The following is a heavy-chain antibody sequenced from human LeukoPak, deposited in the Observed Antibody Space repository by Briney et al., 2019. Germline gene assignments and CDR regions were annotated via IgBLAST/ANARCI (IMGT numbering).Heavy chain of an antibody. V-gene: IGHV3-23*01. CDR3: AKRGVVIRVILVGFHKEAYYYES. D-gene: IGHD3/OR15-3a*01. J-gene: IGHJ4*02. Sequence: GGSLRLSCAVSGITLSNYGMSWVRQAPGKGLEWVAGISDSGGNTKYADSVKGRFTISRDNPKNTLYLQMNSLRAEDTAVYFCAKRGVVIRVILVGFHKEAYYYESWGQGALVTVSS. CDR2: ISDSGGNT. CDR1: GITLSNYG.